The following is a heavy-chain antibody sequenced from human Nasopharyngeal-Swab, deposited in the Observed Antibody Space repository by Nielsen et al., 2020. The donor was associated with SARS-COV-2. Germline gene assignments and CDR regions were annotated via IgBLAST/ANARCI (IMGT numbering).Heavy chain of an antibody. J-gene: IGHJ4*02. CDR2: ISAYNGNT. Sequence: ASVKVSCKASGYTFTSYGISWVRQAPGQGLEWMGWISAYNGNTNYAQKLQGRVTMTTDTSTSTAYMEQRSLRSDDTAVYYCAGDQRVGQWRLPGYLGQGTLVTVSS. CDR1: GYTFTSYG. D-gene: IGHD6-19*01. CDR3: AGDQRVGQWRLPGY. V-gene: IGHV1-18*04.